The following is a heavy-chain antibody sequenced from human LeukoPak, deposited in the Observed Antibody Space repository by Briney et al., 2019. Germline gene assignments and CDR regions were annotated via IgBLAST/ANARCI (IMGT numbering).Heavy chain of an antibody. V-gene: IGHV4-38-2*02. CDR1: GYSISSGYY. CDR3: ARMFRSSWYINWFDP. D-gene: IGHD6-13*01. J-gene: IGHJ5*02. CDR2: IYHSGTT. Sequence: PSETLSLTCTVSGYSISSGYYWGWIRQPPGKGLEWIGSIYHSGTTYYSPSLRSRVTISVDRSKNQFSLKLNFVTAADTAMYYCARMFRSSWYINWFDPWGQGTLVTVSS.